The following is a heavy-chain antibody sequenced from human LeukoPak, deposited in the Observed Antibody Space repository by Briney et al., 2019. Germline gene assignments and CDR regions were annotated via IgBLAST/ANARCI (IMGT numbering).Heavy chain of an antibody. CDR3: AKDYGDYRAFDI. Sequence: GGSLRLSCAASGFTFDDYAMHWVRQAPGKGLEWVSGISWNSGSIGYADSVKGRFTISRDNAKNSLYLQMNSLRAEDTALYYCAKDYGDYRAFDIWGQGTMVTVSS. CDR1: GFTFDDYA. D-gene: IGHD4-17*01. V-gene: IGHV3-9*01. CDR2: ISWNSGSI. J-gene: IGHJ3*02.